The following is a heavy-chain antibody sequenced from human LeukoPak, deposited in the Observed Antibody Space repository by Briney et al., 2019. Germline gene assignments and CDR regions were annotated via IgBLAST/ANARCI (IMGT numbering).Heavy chain of an antibody. V-gene: IGHV3-23*01. CDR3: ATPGGYCSSTSCYSFDY. D-gene: IGHD2-2*01. CDR1: GFTFSSYA. CDR2: ISGSGGST. J-gene: IGHJ4*02. Sequence: GGSLRLSCAASGFTFSSYAMSWVRQAPGKGLEWVSAISGSGGSTYYADSVKGRFTISRDNSKNTLYLQMNSLRAEDTAVYYCATPGGYCSSTSCYSFDYWGQGTLVTVSS.